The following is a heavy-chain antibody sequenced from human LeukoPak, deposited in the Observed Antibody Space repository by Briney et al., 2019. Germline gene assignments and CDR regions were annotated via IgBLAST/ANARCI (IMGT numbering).Heavy chain of an antibody. J-gene: IGHJ5*02. Sequence: PGGSLRHSCAASGFTFSSYAMSWVRQAPGKGLEWVSAVSGSGGSTYYADSVKGRFTISRDISKNTLYLQMNSLGAEDTAVYYCAKDATVTYSSPNWFDPWGQGTLVTVSS. D-gene: IGHD6-13*01. CDR3: AKDATVTYSSPNWFDP. CDR2: VSGSGGST. CDR1: GFTFSSYA. V-gene: IGHV3-23*01.